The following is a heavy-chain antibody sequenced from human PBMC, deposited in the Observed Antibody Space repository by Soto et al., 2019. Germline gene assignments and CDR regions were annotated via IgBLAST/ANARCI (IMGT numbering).Heavy chain of an antibody. CDR2: ISSSGVTI. D-gene: IGHD2-2*01. J-gene: IGHJ4*02. CDR1: AFTFSDYY. Sequence: QAQLVESGGGLVKAGGSQRLSCTASAFTFSDYYMNWIRQAPGKGPEWVSYISSSGVTIYYADSVKGRFAIARDNAKNILYLQMNNLRAEDPGVYYCARENRTVGYCSTTRCPFDYWGQGSLVTVSS. CDR3: ARENRTVGYCSTTRCPFDY. V-gene: IGHV3-11*01.